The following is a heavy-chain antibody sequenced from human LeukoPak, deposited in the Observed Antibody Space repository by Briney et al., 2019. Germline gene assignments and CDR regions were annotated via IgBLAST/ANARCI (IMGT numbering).Heavy chain of an antibody. D-gene: IGHD3-10*01. CDR1: GGSISSSSYY. J-gene: IGHJ6*02. V-gene: IGHV4-61*01. CDR3: ARVGGGGRGGELLWDYYYYYGMDV. Sequence: DPSETLSLTCTVSGGSISSSSYYWSWIRQPPGKGLEWIGYIYYSGSTNYNPSLKSRVTISVDTSKNQFSLKLSSVTAADTAVYYCARVGGGGRGGELLWDYYYYYGMDVWGQGTTVTVSS. CDR2: IYYSGST.